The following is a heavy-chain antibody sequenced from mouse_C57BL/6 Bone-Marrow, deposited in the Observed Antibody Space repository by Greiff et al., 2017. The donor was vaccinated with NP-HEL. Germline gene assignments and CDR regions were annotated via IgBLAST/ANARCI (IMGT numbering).Heavy chain of an antibody. CDR3: ARYPDYYGSSYGYFDV. D-gene: IGHD1-1*01. Sequence: VQLQQSGPELVKPGASVKIPCKASGYTFTDYNMDWVKQSHGKSLEWIGDINPNNGGTIYNQKFKGKATLTVDKSSSTAYMELRSLTSEDTAVYYCARYPDYYGSSYGYFDVWGTGTTVTVSS. V-gene: IGHV1-18*01. CDR1: GYTFTDYN. J-gene: IGHJ1*03. CDR2: INPNNGGT.